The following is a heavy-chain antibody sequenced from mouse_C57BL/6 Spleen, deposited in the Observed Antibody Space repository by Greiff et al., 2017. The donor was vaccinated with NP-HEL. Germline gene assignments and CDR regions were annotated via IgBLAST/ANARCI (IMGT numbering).Heavy chain of an antibody. V-gene: IGHV5-6*01. CDR2: ISSGGSYT. Sequence: EVQLVESGGDLVKPGGSLKLSCAASGFTFSSYGMSWVRQTPDKRLEWVATISSGGSYTYYPDSVKGRFTISRDNAKNTLYLQMSSLKSEDTAMYYCARLDTTAYAMDYWGQGTSVTVSS. D-gene: IGHD1-2*01. J-gene: IGHJ4*01. CDR1: GFTFSSYG. CDR3: ARLDTTAYAMDY.